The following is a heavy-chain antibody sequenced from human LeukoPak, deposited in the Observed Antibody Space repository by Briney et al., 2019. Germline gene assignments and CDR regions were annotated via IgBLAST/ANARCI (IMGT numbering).Heavy chain of an antibody. J-gene: IGHJ5*02. CDR2: VNPNSGGT. V-gene: IGHV1-2*02. CDR3: AIGGYTADP. D-gene: IGHD6-13*01. Sequence: VASVKVSCKASGYTFTGYYMHWVRHAPEQGLEWMGCVNPNSGGTNYAQKFQGRVTMTRDTSISTAYMELSRLRSDDTAVYYSAIGGYTADPRGQGTLVTVSS. CDR1: GYTFTGYY.